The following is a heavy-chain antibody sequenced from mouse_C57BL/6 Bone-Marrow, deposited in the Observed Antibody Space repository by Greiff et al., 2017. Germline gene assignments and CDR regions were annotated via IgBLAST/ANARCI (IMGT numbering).Heavy chain of an antibody. CDR1: GYTFTSYW. CDR2: IYPGSGST. Sequence: VQLQQPGAELVKPGASVKMSCKASGYTFTSYWITWVKQRPGQGLEWIGDIYPGSGSTNYNEKFKSKATLTVDTSSSTAYMQLSSLTSEDSAVYYCARRGDNYSNYYAMDYWGQGTSGTVSS. CDR3: ARRGDNYSNYYAMDY. J-gene: IGHJ4*01. D-gene: IGHD2-5*01. V-gene: IGHV1-55*01.